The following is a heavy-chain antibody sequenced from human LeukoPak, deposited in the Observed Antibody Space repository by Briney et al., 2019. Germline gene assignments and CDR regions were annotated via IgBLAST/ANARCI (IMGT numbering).Heavy chain of an antibody. D-gene: IGHD3-22*01. CDR3: ARDYYDSSGYSRGAYNWFDP. V-gene: IGHV3-7*01. Sequence: PGGSLRLSCAASGFTFSSYWMSWVRQAPGKELEWVANIKQDGSGKYYVDSVKGRFTISRDNAKNSLYLQMNSLRAEDTAVYYCARDYYDSSGYSRGAYNWFDPWGQGTLVTVSS. CDR2: IKQDGSGK. CDR1: GFTFSSYW. J-gene: IGHJ5*02.